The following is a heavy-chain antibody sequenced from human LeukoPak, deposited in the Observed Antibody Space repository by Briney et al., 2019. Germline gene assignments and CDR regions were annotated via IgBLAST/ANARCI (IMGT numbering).Heavy chain of an antibody. Sequence: GGSLRLSCAASGFTFSSYSMNWVRQAPGKGLEWVSSISSSSSYIYYADSVKGRFTISRDNAKNSLYLQMNSLRAEDTAVYYCARGRRQQLVRGAYYFDYWGQGTLVTVSS. J-gene: IGHJ4*02. D-gene: IGHD6-13*01. CDR1: GFTFSSYS. CDR3: ARGRRQQLVRGAYYFDY. CDR2: ISSSSSYI. V-gene: IGHV3-21*01.